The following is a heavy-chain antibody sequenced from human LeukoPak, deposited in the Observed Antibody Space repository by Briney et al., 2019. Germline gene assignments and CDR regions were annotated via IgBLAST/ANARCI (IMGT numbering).Heavy chain of an antibody. CDR3: ARRLDSSGWVNY. V-gene: IGHV4-59*08. D-gene: IGHD6-19*01. J-gene: IGHJ4*02. CDR1: GGSISTYY. Sequence: SETLSLTCTVSGGSISTYYWSWIRQPPGKGLEWLGYIYYSGSTNYNPSLKSRVTISVDTSKNQFSLKLSSVTAADTAVYYCARRLDSSGWVNYWGQGTLVTVSS. CDR2: IYYSGST.